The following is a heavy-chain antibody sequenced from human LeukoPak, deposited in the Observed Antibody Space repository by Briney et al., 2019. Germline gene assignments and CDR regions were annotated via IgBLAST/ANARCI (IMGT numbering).Heavy chain of an antibody. CDR3: AKDLGYDSSASDY. V-gene: IGHV3-23*01. CDR1: GFSLNTYA. Sequence: GGSLRLSCAASGFSLNTYAMSWVRQAPGKGLEWVSAISNTGGSTYYADSVKGRFTISRDNSKNTLYLQMNSLRAEDTAVYCCAKDLGYDSSASDYWGQGTLVTVSS. CDR2: ISNTGGST. D-gene: IGHD3-22*01. J-gene: IGHJ4*02.